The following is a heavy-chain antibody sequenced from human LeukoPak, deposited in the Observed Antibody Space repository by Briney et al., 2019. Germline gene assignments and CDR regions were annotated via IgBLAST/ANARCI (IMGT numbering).Heavy chain of an antibody. Sequence: GGSLRLSCAASGFTFSDYTMNWVRLAPGKGLEWVSSISGSSNYIYYADSVKGRFTISRGNAKNSLYLQMNSLRVEDTAVYYCARGGSYFDYWGQGTLVTVSS. D-gene: IGHD1-26*01. CDR3: ARGGSYFDY. CDR2: ISGSSNYI. V-gene: IGHV3-21*01. J-gene: IGHJ4*02. CDR1: GFTFSDYT.